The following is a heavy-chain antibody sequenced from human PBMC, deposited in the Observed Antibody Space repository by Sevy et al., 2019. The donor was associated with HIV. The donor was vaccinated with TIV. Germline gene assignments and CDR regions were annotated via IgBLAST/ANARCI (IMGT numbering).Heavy chain of an antibody. V-gene: IGHV3-23*01. CDR2: ISGSGGST. D-gene: IGHD2-2*01. CDR3: AKDLHCSSTSCSNFDY. CDR1: GFTFSSYA. J-gene: IGHJ4*02. Sequence: GESLKISCAASGFTFSSYAMSWVRQAPGKGLEWVSAISGSGGSTYYADSVKGRFTISRDNSKNTLYLQMNSLRAEDTAVYYCAKDLHCSSTSCSNFDYWGQGTLVTVSS.